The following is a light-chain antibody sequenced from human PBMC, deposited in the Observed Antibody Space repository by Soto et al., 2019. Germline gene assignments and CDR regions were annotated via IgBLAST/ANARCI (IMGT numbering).Light chain of an antibody. CDR1: SSNIGAGYA. J-gene: IGLJ1*01. CDR3: CSYAGGYTYL. CDR2: GNN. V-gene: IGLV1-40*01. Sequence: QSALTQPPSVSGAPGQRVTISCTGSSSNIGAGYAVHWYQQLPGKGPKLVLYGNNNRPSGVPDRFSVSKSGTSASLAIAGLQAEDEADYFCCSYAGGYTYLFGTGTKVTVL.